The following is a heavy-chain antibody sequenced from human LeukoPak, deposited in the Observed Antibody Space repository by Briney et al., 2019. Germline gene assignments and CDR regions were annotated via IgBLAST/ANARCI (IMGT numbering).Heavy chain of an antibody. V-gene: IGHV3-53*01. CDR1: GFTVSSNY. CDR3: ARALMYSSSWYFQH. Sequence: GGSLRLSCAASGFTVSSNYMSWVRQAPGKGLEWVSVIYSGGSTYYADSVKGRFTISRDNSKNTLYLQMNSLRAEDTAVYYCARALMYSSSWYFQHWGQGTLVTVSS. J-gene: IGHJ1*01. CDR2: IYSGGST. D-gene: IGHD6-13*01.